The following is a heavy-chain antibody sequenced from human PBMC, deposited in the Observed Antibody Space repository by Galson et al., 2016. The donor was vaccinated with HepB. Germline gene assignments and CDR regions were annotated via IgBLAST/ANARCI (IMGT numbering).Heavy chain of an antibody. V-gene: IGHV3-30*03. CDR2: ISYDGNNN. Sequence: SLRLSCAASGFSFSNYGMHWVRQAPGKGLEWVAVISYDGNNNYYADSVKGRFTISRDNSRNTLFLQMNSLRAEDTAVYYCATLMVYAHIIGVVFDLWGQGTMVTVSS. CDR3: ATLMVYAHIIGVVFDL. D-gene: IGHD2-8*01. J-gene: IGHJ3*01. CDR1: GFSFSNYG.